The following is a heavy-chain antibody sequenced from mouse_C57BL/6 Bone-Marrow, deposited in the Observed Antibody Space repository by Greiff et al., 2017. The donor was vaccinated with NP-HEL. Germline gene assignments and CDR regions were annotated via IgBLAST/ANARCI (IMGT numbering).Heavy chain of an antibody. CDR3: AREDYASLHWYFDV. CDR2: ISSGGSYT. V-gene: IGHV5-6*01. J-gene: IGHJ1*03. CDR1: GFTFSSYG. D-gene: IGHD2-4*01. Sequence: EVKLVESGGDLVKPGGSLKLSCAASGFTFSSYGMSWVRQTPDKRLEWVATISSGGSYTYYPDSVKGRFTISRDNAKNTLYLQMSSLKSEDTAMYYCAREDYASLHWYFDVWGTGTTVTVSS.